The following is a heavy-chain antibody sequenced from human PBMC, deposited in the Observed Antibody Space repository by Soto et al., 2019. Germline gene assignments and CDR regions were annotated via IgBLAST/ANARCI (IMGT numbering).Heavy chain of an antibody. J-gene: IGHJ5*02. Sequence: ASVKVSCKASGYTFSSNYMHWVRQAPGQGPEWMGIINPSGGSTSYAQKFQGRVTMTRDTSTSTVYMELSSLRSEDTAVYYCARAYCSSNSCYFEWFDPWGQGTLVTVSS. CDR3: ARAYCSSNSCYFEWFDP. D-gene: IGHD2-2*01. CDR1: GYTFSSNY. CDR2: INPSGGST. V-gene: IGHV1-46*01.